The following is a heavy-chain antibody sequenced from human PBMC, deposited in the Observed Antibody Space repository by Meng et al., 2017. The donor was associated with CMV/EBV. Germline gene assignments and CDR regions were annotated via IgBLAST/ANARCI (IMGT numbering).Heavy chain of an antibody. V-gene: IGHV3-23*01. CDR2: ISGSGGST. Sequence: GGSLRPSCAASGFTSSSYAMSWVRQAPGKGLEWVSAISGSGGSTYHADSVKGRFTISRDNSKNTLYLQMNSLRAEDTAVYYCAKGRGGITIFGVVDGLDYWGQGTLVTVSS. D-gene: IGHD3-3*01. J-gene: IGHJ4*02. CDR1: GFTSSSYA. CDR3: AKGRGGITIFGVVDGLDY.